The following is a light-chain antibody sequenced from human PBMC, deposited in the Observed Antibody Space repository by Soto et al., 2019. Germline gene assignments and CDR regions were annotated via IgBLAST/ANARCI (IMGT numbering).Light chain of an antibody. CDR1: QTIFSSYDKDY. CDR3: QQYYRAPYS. Sequence: DIVMTQSPDSLAVSLGERATINCKSSQTIFSSYDKDYLAWYQQKPGQPPKLLIYWASNREAGVPDRFSGGGSGTDFILTISSLQAEDVAVYYCQQYYRAPYSFGQGTKLEIK. CDR2: WAS. V-gene: IGKV4-1*01. J-gene: IGKJ2*01.